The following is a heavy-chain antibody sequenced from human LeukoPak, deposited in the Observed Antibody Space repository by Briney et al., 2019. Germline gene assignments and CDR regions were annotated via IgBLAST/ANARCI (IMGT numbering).Heavy chain of an antibody. CDR1: SGSINNYY. J-gene: IGHJ3*02. CDR3: ARTNQISETAFDI. V-gene: IGHV4-59*01. CDR2: ILSSGST. D-gene: IGHD1-14*01. Sequence: SETLSLTCTVSSGSINNYYWSWIRQPPGKGLEWIGYILSSGSTNYNPSAKSRVTISVDTSKNQFSLKLSSVTAADTAVYYCARTNQISETAFDIWGQGTMVTVSS.